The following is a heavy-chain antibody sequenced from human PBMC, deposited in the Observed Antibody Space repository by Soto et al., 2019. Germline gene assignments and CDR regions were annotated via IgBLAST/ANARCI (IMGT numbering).Heavy chain of an antibody. J-gene: IGHJ4*02. D-gene: IGHD1-26*01. V-gene: IGHV1-69*13. CDR1: GGTFSSYS. CDR2: IIPIFGTA. Sequence: GASVKVSFKASGGTFSSYSINWLRQAPGQGLEWTGEIIPIFGTANYAQKFQGRVTITADESTSTAYMELSSLRSEDTAVYYCARDGGRHSGGIDYWGQGTMVTVSS. CDR3: ARDGGRHSGGIDY.